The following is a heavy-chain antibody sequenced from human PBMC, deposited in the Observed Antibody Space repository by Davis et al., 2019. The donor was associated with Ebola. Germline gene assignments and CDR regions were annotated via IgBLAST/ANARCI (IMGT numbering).Heavy chain of an antibody. CDR1: GFTFSGYW. Sequence: GGSLRLSCAASGFTFSGYWMNWVRQAPGKGLEWVSYISGSATSTFYADSVKGRFTISRDNARDSLYLQMDSLRVEDTAIYYCARDAFSLSRYDTEDHWGQGTLVTVSS. D-gene: IGHD3-9*01. CDR2: ISGSATST. V-gene: IGHV3-48*04. CDR3: ARDAFSLSRYDTEDH. J-gene: IGHJ4*02.